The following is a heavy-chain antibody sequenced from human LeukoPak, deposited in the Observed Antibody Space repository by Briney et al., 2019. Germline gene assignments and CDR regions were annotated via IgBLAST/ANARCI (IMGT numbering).Heavy chain of an antibody. V-gene: IGHV3-23*01. CDR3: ANLDCSSTSCPVGYFDY. J-gene: IGHJ4*02. CDR2: ISGSGGST. Sequence: GGSLRLSCAASGFTFTNYAMSWVRQAPGKGLEWVSAISGSGGSTYYADSVKGRFTISRDNSKNTLYLQMNSLRAEDTAVYYCANLDCSSTSCPVGYFDYWGQGTLVTVSS. D-gene: IGHD2-2*01. CDR1: GFTFTNYA.